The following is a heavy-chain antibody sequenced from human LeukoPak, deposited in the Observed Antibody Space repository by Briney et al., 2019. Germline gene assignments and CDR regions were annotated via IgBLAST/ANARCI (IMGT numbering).Heavy chain of an antibody. CDR1: GGSISSSSYY. J-gene: IGHJ4*02. D-gene: IGHD2-15*01. CDR2: IYYSGST. CDR3: ARVRCSGGSCYSSVWYFDY. Sequence: SETLSLTCTVSGGSISSSSYYWGWIRQPPGTGLEWIGSIYYSGSTYYNPSLKSRVTISVDTSKNQFSLKLSSVTAADTAVYYCARVRCSGGSCYSSVWYFDYWGQGTLVTVSS. V-gene: IGHV4-39*01.